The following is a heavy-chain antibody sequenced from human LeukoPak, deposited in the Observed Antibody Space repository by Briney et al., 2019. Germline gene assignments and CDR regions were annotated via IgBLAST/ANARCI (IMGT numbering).Heavy chain of an antibody. CDR2: VHLDGRT. D-gene: IGHD3-3*01. Sequence: SETLSLTCAVSGRSVTSTNWWTWVRPPPGKGLEWIGEVHLDGRTNYNPSLKSRLIMAVDLPENHISLKLTSVTAADTAVYYCAREGGFYRPLDYSGQGTLVTVSS. CDR1: GRSVTSTNW. V-gene: IGHV4-4*02. CDR3: AREGGFYRPLDY. J-gene: IGHJ4*02.